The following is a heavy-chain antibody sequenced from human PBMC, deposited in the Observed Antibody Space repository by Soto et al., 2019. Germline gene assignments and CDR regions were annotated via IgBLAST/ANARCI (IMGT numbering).Heavy chain of an antibody. CDR2: ISGSGDST. J-gene: IGHJ6*02. Sequence: GGSLRLSCAASGFTFSTYAMSWVRQAPGKGLEWVSIISGSGDSTFYADSVKGRFTISRDNSKNTLYLQMNSLRAEDTAVFYCAKAPSSNSLTDYYYYSGMDVWAQGTTVTASS. D-gene: IGHD2-2*01. V-gene: IGHV3-23*01. CDR1: GFTFSTYA. CDR3: AKAPSSNSLTDYYYYSGMDV.